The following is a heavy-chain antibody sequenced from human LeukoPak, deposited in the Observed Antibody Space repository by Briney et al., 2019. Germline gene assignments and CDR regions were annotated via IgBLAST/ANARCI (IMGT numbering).Heavy chain of an antibody. CDR1: GGSISSYY. V-gene: IGHV4-59*01. J-gene: IGHJ4*02. Sequence: SETLSLTCTVAGGSISSYYWSWIRQSPGKGLEWIGYIYYTGSTNYNPSLKSRVTISVDTSKNQFSLKLSSVTAADTAVYYCARQKDGSQPSFDYWGQGTLVTVSS. CDR2: IYYTGST. CDR3: ARQKDGSQPSFDY. D-gene: IGHD5-24*01.